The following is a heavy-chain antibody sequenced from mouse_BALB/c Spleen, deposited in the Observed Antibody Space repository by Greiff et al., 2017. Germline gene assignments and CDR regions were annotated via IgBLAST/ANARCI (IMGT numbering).Heavy chain of an antibody. J-gene: IGHJ2*01. CDR3: ARVPLTGTYFDY. CDR1: GFTFSDYG. D-gene: IGHD4-1*01. V-gene: IGHV5-15*02. CDR2: ISNLAYSI. Sequence: DVHLVESGGGLVQPGGSRKLSCAASGFTFSDYGMAWVRQAPGKGPEWVAFISNLAYSIYYADTVTGRFTISRENAKNTLYLEMSSLRSEDTAMYYCARVPLTGTYFDYWGQGTTLTVSS.